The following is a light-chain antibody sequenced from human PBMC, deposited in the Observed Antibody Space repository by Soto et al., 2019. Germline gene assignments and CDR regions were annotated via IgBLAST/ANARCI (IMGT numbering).Light chain of an antibody. Sequence: QSALTQPPSASGSPGQSVTISCTGTSGYVGGYNYVSWYQQHPGKAPKLMIFEVSERPSGVPDRFSASKSGNTASLTVSGLQAEDEADYYCSSYAGSNNYVFGTGTKVTVL. CDR1: SGYVGGYNY. CDR2: EVS. CDR3: SSYAGSNNYV. V-gene: IGLV2-8*01. J-gene: IGLJ1*01.